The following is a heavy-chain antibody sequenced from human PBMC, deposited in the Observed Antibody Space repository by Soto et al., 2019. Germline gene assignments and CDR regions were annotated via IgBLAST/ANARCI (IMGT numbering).Heavy chain of an antibody. CDR1: GFSLTTSGVA. D-gene: IGHD2-21*01. CDR2: IYWDDDK. CDR3: AHSDCSGIECYSRWFFSL. Sequence: QITLKESGPTLVKPTQTLTLTCTFSGFSLTTSGVAVAWIRQPPGKAPEWLALIYWDDDKRYSPSLKTRLSIPKDTSKNQVVLTMANMDLEDTATYYCAHSDCSGIECYSRWFFSLCGRGTLVTVSS. J-gene: IGHJ2*01. V-gene: IGHV2-5*02.